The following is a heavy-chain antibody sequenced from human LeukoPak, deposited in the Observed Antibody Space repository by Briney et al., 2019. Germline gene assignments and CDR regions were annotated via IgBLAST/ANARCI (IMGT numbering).Heavy chain of an antibody. J-gene: IGHJ4*02. V-gene: IGHV3-23*01. CDR3: AKGFRSGWYLDYFDY. CDR2: ISGSGGST. CDR1: GFTFSSYA. D-gene: IGHD6-19*01. Sequence: GGSLRLSCAACGFTFSSYAMSWVRQAPGKGLEWVAAISGSGGSTYYADSVKGRFTISRDNSKNTLYLQMNSLRAEDTAVYYCAKGFRSGWYLDYFDYWGQGTLVTVSS.